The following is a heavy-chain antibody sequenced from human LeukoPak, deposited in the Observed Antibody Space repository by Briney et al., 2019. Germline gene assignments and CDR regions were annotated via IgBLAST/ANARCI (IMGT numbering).Heavy chain of an antibody. CDR1: GFTFSSYS. J-gene: IGHJ4*02. D-gene: IGHD2-2*01. CDR3: AKDQADCSSSSCYERGFDF. CDR2: ISSSSSYI. Sequence: GGSLRLSCAASGFTFSSYSMNWVRQAPGKGLEWVSSISSSSSYIYYADSVKGRFTISRDNAKNSLYLQMNSLRAEDTAVYYCAKDQADCSSSSCYERGFDFWGQGTLVTVSS. V-gene: IGHV3-21*01.